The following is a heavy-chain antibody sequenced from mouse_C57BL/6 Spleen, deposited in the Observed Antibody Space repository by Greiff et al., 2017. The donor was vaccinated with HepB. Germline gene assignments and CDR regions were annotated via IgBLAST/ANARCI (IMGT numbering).Heavy chain of an antibody. J-gene: IGHJ1*03. CDR2: IYPGSGST. V-gene: IGHV1-55*01. CDR1: GYTFTSYW. CDR3: ARLLLDYGSSYGPRYFDV. Sequence: QVQLQQPGAELVKPGASVKMSCKASGYTFTSYWITWVKQRPGQGLEWIGDIYPGSGSTNYNEKFKSKATLTVDTSSSTAYMQLSSLTSEDSAVYYCARLLLDYGSSYGPRYFDVWGTGTTVTVSS. D-gene: IGHD1-1*01.